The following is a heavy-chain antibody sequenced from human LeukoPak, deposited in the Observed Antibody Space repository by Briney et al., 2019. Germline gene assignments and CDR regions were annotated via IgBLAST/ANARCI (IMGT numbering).Heavy chain of an antibody. J-gene: IGHJ3*02. V-gene: IGHV5-51*01. CDR1: GYSFTSYW. Sequence: GESLKISCKGSGYSFTSYWIGWVRQMPGKGLEWMGIIYPGDSDTRYSPSFQGQVTISADKSISTAYLQWSSLKATDTATYYCASGSSYCSSTSCFQYNSGYDFFNAFDIWGQGTMVTASS. CDR3: ASGSSYCSSTSCFQYNSGYDFFNAFDI. CDR2: IYPGDSDT. D-gene: IGHD2-2*01.